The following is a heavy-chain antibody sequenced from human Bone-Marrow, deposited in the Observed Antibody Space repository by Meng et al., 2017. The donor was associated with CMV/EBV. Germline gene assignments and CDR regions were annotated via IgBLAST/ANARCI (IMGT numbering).Heavy chain of an antibody. Sequence: SETLSLTCTVSGGSVSSGSYYWSWIRQPPGKGLEWIGYIYYSGSTNYNPSLKSRVTISVDTSKNQFSLKLSSVTAADTAVYYCARTKESSSSVADRWCDPWGQGTLVTVSS. D-gene: IGHD6-6*01. J-gene: IGHJ5*02. CDR2: IYYSGST. CDR3: ARTKESSSSVADRWCDP. CDR1: GGSVSSGSYY. V-gene: IGHV4-61*01.